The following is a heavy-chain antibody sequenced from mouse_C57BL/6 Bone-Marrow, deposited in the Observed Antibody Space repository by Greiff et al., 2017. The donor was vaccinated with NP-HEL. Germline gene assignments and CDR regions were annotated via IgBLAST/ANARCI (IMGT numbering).Heavy chain of an antibody. CDR2: INYDGSST. Sequence: EVKLVESEGGLVQPGSSMKLSCTASGFTFSDYYMAWVRQVPEKGLEWVANINYDGSSTYYLDSLKSRFIISRDNAKNILYLQMSSLKSEDTATYYCARDWADYWGQGTTLTVSS. V-gene: IGHV5-16*01. CDR1: GFTFSDYY. J-gene: IGHJ2*01. CDR3: ARDWADY.